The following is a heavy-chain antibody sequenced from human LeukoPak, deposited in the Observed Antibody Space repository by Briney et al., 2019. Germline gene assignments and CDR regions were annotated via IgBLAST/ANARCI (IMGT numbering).Heavy chain of an antibody. D-gene: IGHD1-26*01. Sequence: SETLSLTCTVSGASISSFYWSWIRQPPGKGLEWIGYIYYSGITNYNPSLNSRVTISVDTSKNQFSLKLSSVTAADTAVYYCARTGRYSGSYSTWGQGTLVTVSS. J-gene: IGHJ5*02. V-gene: IGHV4-59*08. CDR2: IYYSGIT. CDR1: GASISSFY. CDR3: ARTGRYSGSYST.